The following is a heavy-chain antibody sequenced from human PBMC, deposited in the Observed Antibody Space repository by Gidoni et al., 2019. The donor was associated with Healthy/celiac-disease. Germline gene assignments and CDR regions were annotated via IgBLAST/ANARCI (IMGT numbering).Heavy chain of an antibody. V-gene: IGHV3-30*18. D-gene: IGHD2-15*01. CDR2: ISYDGSNK. CDR3: AKDYCSGGSCYPYYYYYGMDV. J-gene: IGHJ6*02. Sequence: QVQLVESWGGVVQPGRSPRPPCAALGFPLRRFGLPWVRQAPGKGLEWVAVISYDGSNKYYADSVKGRFTISRDNSKNTLYLQMNSLRAEDTAVYYCAKDYCSGGSCYPYYYYYGMDVWGQGTTVTVSS. CDR1: GFPLRRFG.